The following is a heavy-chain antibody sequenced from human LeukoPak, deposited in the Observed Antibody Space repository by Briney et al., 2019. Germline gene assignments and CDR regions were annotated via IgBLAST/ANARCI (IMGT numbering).Heavy chain of an antibody. CDR2: IIPIFGTA. CDR1: GGTFSSYA. Sequence: SVKVPCKASGGTFSSYAISWVRQAPGQGLEWMGRIIPIFGTANYAQKFQGRVTITTDESTSTAYMELSSLRSEDTAVYYCAREPAVWFGELLRTGVFDYWGQGTLVTVSS. J-gene: IGHJ4*02. V-gene: IGHV1-69*05. CDR3: AREPAVWFGELLRTGVFDY. D-gene: IGHD3-10*01.